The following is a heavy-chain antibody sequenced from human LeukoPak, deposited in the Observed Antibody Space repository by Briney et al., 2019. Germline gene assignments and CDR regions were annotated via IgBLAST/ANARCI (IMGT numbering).Heavy chain of an antibody. CDR3: ARWGGTRQYYFDY. Sequence: GGPLTLSCAVSGFIFSDYGFHWLRQAPGKGLEWVAVTRFDGSIKQYADSVKGRFTISRDDSKNTLYLQMNFLKSEDTAVYYCARWGGTRQYYFDYWGQGTLVTVSS. D-gene: IGHD1-1*01. CDR1: GFIFSDYG. CDR2: TRFDGSIK. V-gene: IGHV3-33*01. J-gene: IGHJ4*02.